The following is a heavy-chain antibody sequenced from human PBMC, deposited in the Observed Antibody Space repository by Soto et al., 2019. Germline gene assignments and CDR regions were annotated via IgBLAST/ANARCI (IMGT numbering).Heavy chain of an antibody. CDR3: ARGEFLSYDDY. V-gene: IGHV1-3*01. Sequence: QVQLVQSGAEVEKPGASVKVSCKASGYTFTRYAMHWVRQAPGQRLEWMGWINAGNGNTKYSQKFQGRVIITRDTSASTAYMELSSLRSEDTAVYYCARGEFLSYDDYWGQGTLVTVSS. D-gene: IGHD3-16*01. J-gene: IGHJ4*02. CDR1: GYTFTRYA. CDR2: INAGNGNT.